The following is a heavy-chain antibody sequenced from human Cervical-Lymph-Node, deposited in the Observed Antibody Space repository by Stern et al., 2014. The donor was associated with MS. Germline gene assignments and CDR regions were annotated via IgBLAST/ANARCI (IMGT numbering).Heavy chain of an antibody. D-gene: IGHD1-1*01. CDR3: ARDTSSPERSDW. V-gene: IGHV3-53*01. CDR2: ITNFGST. Sequence: EVQLVESGGGVIQPGGSLRLSCKASGVTVSRDYMTWVRQAPGQGLEWVSLITNFGSTFCTDSVKCRFTISRDDSKNTVYLHMTSLRADDTAMYYCARDTSSPERSDWWGQGTLVTVSS. CDR1: GVTVSRDY. J-gene: IGHJ4*02.